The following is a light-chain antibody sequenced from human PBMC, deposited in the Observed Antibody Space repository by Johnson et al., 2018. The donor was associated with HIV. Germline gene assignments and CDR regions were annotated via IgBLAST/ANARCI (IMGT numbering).Light chain of an antibody. V-gene: IGLV1-51*01. Sequence: QSVLTQPPSVSAAPGQKVTISCSGSSSNIGNNYVSWYQQLPGTAPKLLIYDNNKRPSGIPDRFSGSKSGTSATLGITGLQTGDEADYYCGTGDSSLSAGLSVVGPGTRVTVL. CDR2: DNN. CDR1: SSNIGNNY. J-gene: IGLJ1*01. CDR3: GTGDSSLSAGLSV.